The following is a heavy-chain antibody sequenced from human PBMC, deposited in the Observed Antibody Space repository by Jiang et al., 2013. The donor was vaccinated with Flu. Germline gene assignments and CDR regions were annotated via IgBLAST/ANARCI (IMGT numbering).Heavy chain of an antibody. J-gene: IGHJ4*02. D-gene: IGHD6-13*01. CDR3: ARDRGAAALDY. CDR1: A. Sequence: AWNWIRQSPSRGLEWLGRTYYRSKWYNDYAISVKSRITINPDTSKNQFSLQLNSVTPEDTAVYYCARDRGAAALDYWGQGTLVTVSS. V-gene: IGHV6-1*01. CDR2: TYYRSKWYN.